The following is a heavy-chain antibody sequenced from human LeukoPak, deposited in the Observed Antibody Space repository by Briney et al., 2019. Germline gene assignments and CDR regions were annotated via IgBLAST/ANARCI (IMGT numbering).Heavy chain of an antibody. CDR1: GFTFSSYW. Sequence: GGSLRLSCAASGFTFSSYWMHWVRQAPGKGLVWVSRINSDGSSTSYADSVKGRFTISRDNAKNTLYLQMSSLRAEDTAVYYCARGNYDSSGSHDYWGQGTLVTVSS. CDR2: INSDGSST. CDR3: ARGNYDSSGSHDY. J-gene: IGHJ4*02. D-gene: IGHD3-22*01. V-gene: IGHV3-74*01.